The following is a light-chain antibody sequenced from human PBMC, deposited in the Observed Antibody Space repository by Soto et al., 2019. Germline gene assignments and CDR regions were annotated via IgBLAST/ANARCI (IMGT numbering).Light chain of an antibody. Sequence: QSALTQPASVSGSPGQSVTISCTGTSGDIGRYKFISWFQQHPGKAPKLLIFEGTNRPSGVSHRFSGSKSGNTASLTISGLQAEDEAMYFCSSSTNTNTLVIFGGGTK. V-gene: IGLV2-14*01. CDR2: EGT. J-gene: IGLJ2*01. CDR3: SSSTNTNTLVI. CDR1: SGDIGRYKF.